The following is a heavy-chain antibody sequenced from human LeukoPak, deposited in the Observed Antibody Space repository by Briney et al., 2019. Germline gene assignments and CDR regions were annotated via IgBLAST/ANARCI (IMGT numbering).Heavy chain of an antibody. Sequence: PSETLSLTCAVYDGSFSGYSWSWIRQPPGKGLEWIGEINHSGSTNYNPSLKSRVTISLDTSKNQFSLRLSSVTAADTAVYYCARDWPVTGANWFDPWGQGALVSVSS. J-gene: IGHJ5*02. D-gene: IGHD4-11*01. CDR1: DGSFSGYS. CDR2: INHSGST. CDR3: ARDWPVTGANWFDP. V-gene: IGHV4-34*01.